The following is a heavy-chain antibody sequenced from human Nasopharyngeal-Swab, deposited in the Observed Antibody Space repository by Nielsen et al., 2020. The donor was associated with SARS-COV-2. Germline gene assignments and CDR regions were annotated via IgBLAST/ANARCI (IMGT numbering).Heavy chain of an antibody. CDR1: GGTLTTYS. D-gene: IGHD6-6*01. Sequence: SSVKVSCKTSGGTLTTYSIAWVRPAPGQGLEWMGRIFHLYGSVDYAQRFQGRVKITADESTNTAHMELSSLRSEDTAMYYCARGIEYSSSSWFEYWGQGTLVTVSS. CDR3: ARGIEYSSSSWFEY. CDR2: IFHLYGSV. J-gene: IGHJ4*02. V-gene: IGHV1-69*13.